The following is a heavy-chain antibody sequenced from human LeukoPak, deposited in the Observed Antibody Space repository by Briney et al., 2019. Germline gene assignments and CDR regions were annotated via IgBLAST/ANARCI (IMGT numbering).Heavy chain of an antibody. CDR2: IKEDGRET. CDR3: SYSLNF. D-gene: IGHD2-21*01. Sequence: GGSLRLSCAASGFTFSRSWMDWVRQAPGKGLEWVANIKEDGRETHYVDSAKGRFTVSIDNAKNTLFLQVDSLRVEDTAIYFCSYSLNFWGQGTLVTVSS. V-gene: IGHV3-7*01. CDR1: GFTFSRSW. J-gene: IGHJ4*02.